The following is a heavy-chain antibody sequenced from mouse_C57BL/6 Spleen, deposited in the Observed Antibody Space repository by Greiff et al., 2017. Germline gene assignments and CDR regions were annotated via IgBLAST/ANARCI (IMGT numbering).Heavy chain of an antibody. CDR2: IDPNSGGT. D-gene: IGHD2-4*01. CDR3: ARSGDYEDYAMDY. J-gene: IGHJ4*01. Sequence: VQLQQPGAELVKPGASVKLSCKASGYTFTSYWMHWVKQRPGRGLEWIGRIDPNSGGTKYNEKFKSKATLTVDKPSSTAYMQRSSLTSEDSAVYYCARSGDYEDYAMDYWGQGTSVTVSS. CDR1: GYTFTSYW. V-gene: IGHV1-72*01.